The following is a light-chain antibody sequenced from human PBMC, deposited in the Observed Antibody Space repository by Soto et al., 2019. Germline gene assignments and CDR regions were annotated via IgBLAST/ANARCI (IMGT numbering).Light chain of an antibody. Sequence: QSALTQPPSASGSPGQSVTISCTGTSSDVGGHNYVSWYQQHPGKVPKLIIYEVTKRPSGVPDRFSGSKSGNTASLTVSGLQAEDEAHYYCSSSTDTSILFGGGTQLTVL. J-gene: IGLJ2*01. CDR2: EVT. CDR1: SSDVGGHNY. CDR3: SSSTDTSIL. V-gene: IGLV2-8*01.